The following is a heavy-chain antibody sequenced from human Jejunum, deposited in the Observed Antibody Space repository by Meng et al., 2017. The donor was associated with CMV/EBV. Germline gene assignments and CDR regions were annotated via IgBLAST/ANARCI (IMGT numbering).Heavy chain of an antibody. D-gene: IGHD2-2*01. Sequence: GYYMHWVRQAPGQGLGWMGWINPNSGGTNYAQKFQGRVTMTRDTSISTAYMELSRLRSDDTAVYYCARVLDIVVVPAAKWYYFDYWGQGTLVTVSS. CDR1: GYY. CDR3: ARVLDIVVVPAAKWYYFDY. CDR2: INPNSGGT. V-gene: IGHV1-2*02. J-gene: IGHJ4*02.